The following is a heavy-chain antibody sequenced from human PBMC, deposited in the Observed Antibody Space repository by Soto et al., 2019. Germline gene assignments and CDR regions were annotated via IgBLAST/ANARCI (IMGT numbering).Heavy chain of an antibody. CDR1: GFTFSSYA. Sequence: GGSLRLSCAASGFTFSSYAMSWVRQAPGKGLEWVSAISGSGGSTYYADSVKGRSTISRDNSKNTLYLQMNSLRAEDTAVYYCALRYSSSSEFRYWGQGTLVTVSS. CDR2: ISGSGGST. D-gene: IGHD6-13*01. J-gene: IGHJ4*02. CDR3: ALRYSSSSEFRY. V-gene: IGHV3-23*01.